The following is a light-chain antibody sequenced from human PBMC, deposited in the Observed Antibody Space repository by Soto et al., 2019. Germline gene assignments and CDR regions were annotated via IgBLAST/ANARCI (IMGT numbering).Light chain of an antibody. Sequence: DIPMTQSPSSLSASVGDIVTITCRASQIIGNDLNWYQQKPGKAPNLLVYGTSSLQCGVPSRVSGRGSGTDFTLTINSLLPDDFAVYYCQQGYKTPYTFGRGTKVDIK. CDR3: QQGYKTPYT. CDR1: QIIGND. CDR2: GTS. V-gene: IGKV1-39*01. J-gene: IGKJ2*01.